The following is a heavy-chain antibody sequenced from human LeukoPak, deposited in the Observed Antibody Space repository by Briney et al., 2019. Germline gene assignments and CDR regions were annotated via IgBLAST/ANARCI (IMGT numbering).Heavy chain of an antibody. CDR3: ARGVDYDYCRSTSCYTITHYYYYYYMDV. V-gene: IGHV4-4*07. CDR2: ICTSGST. CDR1: GGSISSYY. J-gene: IGHJ6*03. Sequence: PSETLSLTCTVSGGSISSYYWSWIRQPAGKGLEWIGRICTSGSTNYNPSLKSRVTMSVDTSKNQFSLKLSSVTAADTAVYYCARGVDYDYCRSTSCYTITHYYYYYYMDVWGKGTTVTVSS. D-gene: IGHD2-2*02.